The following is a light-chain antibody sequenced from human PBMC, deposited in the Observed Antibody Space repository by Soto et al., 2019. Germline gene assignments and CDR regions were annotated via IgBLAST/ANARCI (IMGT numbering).Light chain of an antibody. Sequence: DFQMTQTPSTLSASVGDRVTITCRASQNIRSRLAWFQQKPGKAPKLLIYAASSLQSGVPSRFSGSGSGTDFTLTISSLQPEDFATYYCQQSYSTLGTFGQGTKVDIK. CDR1: QNIRSR. CDR3: QQSYSTLGT. J-gene: IGKJ1*01. CDR2: AAS. V-gene: IGKV1-39*01.